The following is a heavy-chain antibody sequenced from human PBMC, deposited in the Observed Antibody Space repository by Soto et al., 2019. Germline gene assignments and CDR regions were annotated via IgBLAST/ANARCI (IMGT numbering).Heavy chain of an antibody. Sequence: HPGGSGLSCAASGFTFSTYGMHWVRQAPGKGLEWVAAMSYDGTKQYYVDSVKGRFTISRDNSRNTLFLQLNSLRDEDTAVYYCAKEYGSTWIDHWGQGTPVTVSS. CDR2: MSYDGTKQ. J-gene: IGHJ4*02. CDR3: AKEYGSTWIDH. V-gene: IGHV3-30*18. D-gene: IGHD6-13*01. CDR1: GFTFSTYG.